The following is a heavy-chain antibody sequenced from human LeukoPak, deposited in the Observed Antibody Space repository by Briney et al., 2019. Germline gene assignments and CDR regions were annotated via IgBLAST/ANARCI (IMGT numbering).Heavy chain of an antibody. Sequence: ASVKVSCKASGYTFTGYYMHWVRQAPGQGLEWMGWINPNSGGTNYAQKFQGRVTMTRDTSTSTVYMELSSLRSEDTAVYYCARDRPYCSGGSCYSSNYFDYWGQGTLVTVSS. D-gene: IGHD2-15*01. J-gene: IGHJ4*02. V-gene: IGHV1-2*02. CDR1: GYTFTGYY. CDR3: ARDRPYCSGGSCYSSNYFDY. CDR2: INPNSGGT.